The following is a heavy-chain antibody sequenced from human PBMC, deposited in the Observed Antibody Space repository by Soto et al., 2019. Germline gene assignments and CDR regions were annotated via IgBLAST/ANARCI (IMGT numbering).Heavy chain of an antibody. Sequence: LRLSCAASGFTFSSYSMNWVRQAPGKGLEWVSSISSSSSYIYYADSVKGRFTISRDNAKNSLYLQMNSLRAEDTAVYYCARVLEYCSGGSCYSEEPYYYGMDVWGQGTTVTVSS. CDR2: ISSSSSYI. V-gene: IGHV3-21*01. D-gene: IGHD2-15*01. CDR3: ARVLEYCSGGSCYSEEPYYYGMDV. J-gene: IGHJ6*02. CDR1: GFTFSSYS.